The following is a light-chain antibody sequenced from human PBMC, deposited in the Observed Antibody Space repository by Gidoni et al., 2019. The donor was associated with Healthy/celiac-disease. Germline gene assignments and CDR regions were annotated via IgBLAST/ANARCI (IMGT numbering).Light chain of an antibody. CDR2: DAS. Sequence: EIVLTQSPATLSLSPGERATLSCRASQSVSSYLAWYQQKPGQAPRLLIYDASTMATGIPARFSGSWSGTDFTLTSSSLDPEDFAVYYCQQRSNWPPLTFXGXTKVEIK. CDR3: QQRSNWPPLT. V-gene: IGKV3-11*01. J-gene: IGKJ4*01. CDR1: QSVSSY.